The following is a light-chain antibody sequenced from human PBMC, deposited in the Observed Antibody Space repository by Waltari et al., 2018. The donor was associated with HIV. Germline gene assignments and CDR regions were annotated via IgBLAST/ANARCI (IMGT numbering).Light chain of an antibody. CDR2: DVN. J-gene: IGLJ1*01. CDR3: YSYAGSYTSV. CDR1: SSDVGGYNY. V-gene: IGLV2-11*01. Sequence: QSALTQPRSVSGSPGQPVTISCTGTSSDVGGYNYVSWYQQHPGKAPKLMIYDVNKRPSGFPDRVAGSKSGNTASLTISGLQTEDEADYYCYSYAGSYTSVFGTGTTVTVL.